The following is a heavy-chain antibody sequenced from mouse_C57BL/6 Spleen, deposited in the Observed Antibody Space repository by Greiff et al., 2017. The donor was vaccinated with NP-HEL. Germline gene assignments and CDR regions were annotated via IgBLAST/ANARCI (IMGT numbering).Heavy chain of an antibody. D-gene: IGHD1-1*01. Sequence: QVQLQQPGAELVKPGASVKLSCKASGYTFTSYWMQWVKQRPGQGLEWIGEIDPSDSYTNYNQKFKGKATLTVDTSSSTAYMQLSSLTSEDSAVYYCARWPHTTDYCDYWGQGTTLTVSS. J-gene: IGHJ2*01. CDR3: ARWPHTTDYCDY. CDR1: GYTFTSYW. V-gene: IGHV1-50*01. CDR2: IDPSDSYT.